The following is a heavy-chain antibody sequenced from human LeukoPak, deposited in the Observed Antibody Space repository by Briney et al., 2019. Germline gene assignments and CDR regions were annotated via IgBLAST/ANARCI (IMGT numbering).Heavy chain of an antibody. CDR1: GGSISSGDYS. J-gene: IGHJ3*02. V-gene: IGHV4-30-4*01. D-gene: IGHD3-22*01. CDR2: IYYSGST. CDR3: ARDFSMINAFDI. Sequence: MPSETLSLTCTVSGGSISSGDYSWSWIRQPPGKGLEWIGYIYYSGSTYYNPSLKSRLTISVDTSKNQFSLKLSSVTAADTAVYYCARDFSMINAFDIWGQGTMVTVSS.